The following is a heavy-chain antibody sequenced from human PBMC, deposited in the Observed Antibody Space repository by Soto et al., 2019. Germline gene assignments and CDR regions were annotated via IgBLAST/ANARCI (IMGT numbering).Heavy chain of an antibody. V-gene: IGHV3-64D*08. CDR2: INSNGSST. CDR1: GFSFNTYW. J-gene: IGHJ4*02. D-gene: IGHD5-12*01. Sequence: GGSLRLSCAASGFSFNTYWMHWVRQAPGKGPVCVSRINSNGSSTDYAGSVKGRFTISRDNSKNTLYLQMSSLRAEDTAVYYCVKDIVATTYYFDYWGQGTLVTVSS. CDR3: VKDIVATTYYFDY.